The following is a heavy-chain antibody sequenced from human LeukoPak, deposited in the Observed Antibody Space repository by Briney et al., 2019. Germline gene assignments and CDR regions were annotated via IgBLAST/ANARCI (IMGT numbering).Heavy chain of an antibody. J-gene: IGHJ4*02. CDR3: ARDPSEMRSGWYADY. V-gene: IGHV3-21*01. CDR2: ISSSSSYI. Sequence: GGSLRLSCAASGFTFSSYSMNWVRQAPGKGLEWVSSISSSSSYIYYADSVKGRFTISRDNAKNSLYLQMNSLRAEDTAVYYCARDPSEMRSGWYADYWGQGTQVTVSS. CDR1: GFTFSSYS. D-gene: IGHD6-19*01.